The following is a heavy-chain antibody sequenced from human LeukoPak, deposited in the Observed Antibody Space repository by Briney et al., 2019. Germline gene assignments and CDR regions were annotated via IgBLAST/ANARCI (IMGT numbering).Heavy chain of an antibody. V-gene: IGHV3-30*02. CDR1: GLTFSSYG. Sequence: GGSLRLSCAASGLTFSSYGMHWVRQAPGKGLEWVAFIRYDGSNKYYADSVKGRFTISRDNSKNTLYLQMNSLRAEDTAVYYCAKTNTGFWSGYFTFWGQGTLVTVSS. J-gene: IGHJ4*02. CDR3: AKTNTGFWSGYFTF. CDR2: IRYDGSNK. D-gene: IGHD3-3*01.